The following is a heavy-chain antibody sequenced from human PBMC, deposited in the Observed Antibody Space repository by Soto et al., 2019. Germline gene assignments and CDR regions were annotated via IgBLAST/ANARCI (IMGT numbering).Heavy chain of an antibody. J-gene: IGHJ6*02. CDR3: VRMNAESYSSYYAMGV. V-gene: IGHV2-26*01. CDR2: IFSDAER. D-gene: IGHD3-10*01. CDR1: GFSLTTGRMG. Sequence: SGPTLMNPTATRTLTCNVSGFSLTTGRMGVSWIRQPPGKALEWLAHIFSDAERSYSRSLQGRLTVSKVGSGSHVVLTMTNMDPVDTGTYFCVRMNAESYSSYYAMGVWRQVTTAT.